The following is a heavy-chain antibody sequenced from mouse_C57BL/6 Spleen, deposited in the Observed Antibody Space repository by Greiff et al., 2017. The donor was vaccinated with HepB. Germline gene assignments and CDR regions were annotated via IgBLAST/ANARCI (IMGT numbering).Heavy chain of an antibody. D-gene: IGHD1-1*01. J-gene: IGHJ1*03. CDR1: GYTFTSYL. Sequence: VQLQQPGTELVKPGASVKLSCKASGYTFTSYLMHWVKQRPGQGLEWIGNINPSNGGTNYNEKFKSKATLTVDKSSSTAYMQLSSLTSEDSAVYYCARRGGSSSWYFDVWGTGTTVTVSS. CDR2: INPSNGGT. V-gene: IGHV1-53*01. CDR3: ARRGGSSSWYFDV.